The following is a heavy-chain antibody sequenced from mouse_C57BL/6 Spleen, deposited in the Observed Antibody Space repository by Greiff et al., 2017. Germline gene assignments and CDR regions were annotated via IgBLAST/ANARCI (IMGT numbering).Heavy chain of an antibody. V-gene: IGHV1-19*01. CDR2: INPYNGGT. CDR1: GYTFTDYY. D-gene: IGHD2-1*01. CDR3: ARPYGKGAMDY. Sequence: EVQLQQSGPVLVKPGASVKMSCKASGYTFTDYYMNWVKQSHGKSLEWIGVINPYNGGTSYNQKFKGKATLTVDKSSSTAYMELNSLTSEDSAVYYCARPYGKGAMDYWGQGTSVTVSS. J-gene: IGHJ4*01.